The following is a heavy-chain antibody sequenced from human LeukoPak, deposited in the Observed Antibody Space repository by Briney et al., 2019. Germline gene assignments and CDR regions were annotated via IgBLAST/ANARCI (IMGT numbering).Heavy chain of an antibody. CDR1: GFTFSSYG. Sequence: GGSLRLSCAASGFTFSSYGMHWVRQAPGKGLEWVAFIRYDGSNKYYADSVKGRFTISRDNSKNTLYLQMNSLRAEDTAVYYCARRNCGGDCYPSLSYYYYYMDVWGKGTTVTVSS. J-gene: IGHJ6*03. D-gene: IGHD2-21*01. CDR3: ARRNCGGDCYPSLSYYYYYMDV. CDR2: IRYDGSNK. V-gene: IGHV3-30*02.